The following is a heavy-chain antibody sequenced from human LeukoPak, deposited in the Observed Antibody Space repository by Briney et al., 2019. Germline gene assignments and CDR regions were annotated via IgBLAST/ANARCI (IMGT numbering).Heavy chain of an antibody. CDR3: ATKQWLAPPPDS. Sequence: TGGPLRLSCAASGFTFSKYWMRWVRQAPGKGLESVSRINTDGTVTTYADSVKGRFTVSRDNADNTMFLQMNSVRDEDTAVYYCATKQWLAPPPDSWGQGTPVTVSS. CDR2: INTDGTVT. D-gene: IGHD6-19*01. J-gene: IGHJ4*02. CDR1: GFTFSKYW. V-gene: IGHV3-74*01.